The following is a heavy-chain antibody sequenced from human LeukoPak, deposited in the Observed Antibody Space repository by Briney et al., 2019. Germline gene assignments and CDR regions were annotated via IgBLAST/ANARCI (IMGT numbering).Heavy chain of an antibody. Sequence: PSETLSLTCTVSRGSISSFYWSWIRQPPGKGLEWIGYISYSGNTKYNPSLKSRVTISVDTSKNQFYLKLSSVTAADTAVYYCARDRMSRYDILTGDAFDIWGQGTMVTVSS. CDR1: RGSISSFY. CDR2: ISYSGNT. V-gene: IGHV4-59*01. CDR3: ARDRMSRYDILTGDAFDI. D-gene: IGHD3-9*01. J-gene: IGHJ3*02.